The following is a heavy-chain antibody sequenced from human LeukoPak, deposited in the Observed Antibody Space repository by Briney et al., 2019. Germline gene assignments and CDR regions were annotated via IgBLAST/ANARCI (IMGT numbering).Heavy chain of an antibody. CDR1: GYNFTNYW. CDR2: TYPGDSDT. Sequence: GESLKISFEGSGYNFTNYWIGWVRQMPGKGLEWMGITYPGDSDTRYSPSFQGQVTISADKSISTAYLQWSSLKASDTAMYYCARLHRADYYYMDVWGKGTTVTVSS. J-gene: IGHJ6*03. V-gene: IGHV5-51*01. D-gene: IGHD6-13*01. CDR3: ARLHRADYYYMDV.